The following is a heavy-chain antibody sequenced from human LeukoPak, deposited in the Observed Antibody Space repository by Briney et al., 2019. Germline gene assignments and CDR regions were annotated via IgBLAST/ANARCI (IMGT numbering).Heavy chain of an antibody. CDR1: GYTLTELS. D-gene: IGHD2-15*01. J-gene: IGHJ4*02. CDR2: FDPEDGET. V-gene: IGHV1-24*01. CDR3: ATVTPPGYCRGGSCYSNDY. Sequence: ASVKVSCKVSGYTLTELSMHWVRQAPGKGLEWMGGFDPEDGETIYAQKFQGRVTMTEDTSTDTAYMELSSLRSEDTAVYYCATVTPPGYCRGGSCYSNDYWGQGTLVTVSS.